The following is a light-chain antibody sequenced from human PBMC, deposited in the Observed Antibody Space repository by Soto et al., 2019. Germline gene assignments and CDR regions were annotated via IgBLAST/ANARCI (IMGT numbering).Light chain of an antibody. CDR2: SNN. CDR3: AAWDDSLNGVV. Sequence: QSVLTQPPSASGTPGQRVTISCSGSSSNIGSKTVNWYQQHPGTAPKLLIYSNNQWPSGVPDRFSGSKSGTSDSLAISGLQSEDEADYYCAAWDDSLNGVVFGGGTKLTVL. V-gene: IGLV1-44*01. J-gene: IGLJ2*01. CDR1: SSNIGSKT.